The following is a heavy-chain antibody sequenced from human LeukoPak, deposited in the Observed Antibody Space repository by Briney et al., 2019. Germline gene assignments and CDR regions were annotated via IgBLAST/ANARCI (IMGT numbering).Heavy chain of an antibody. Sequence: GGSLRLSCAASGFTFSSYWMSWVRQAPGKGLEWVANIKQDGSEKYYVDSVKGRFTISRDNAKNSLYLQMNSLRAEDTAVYYCARAVRSSGWEHDAFHIWGQGTMVTVSS. V-gene: IGHV3-7*03. D-gene: IGHD6-19*01. CDR2: IKQDGSEK. CDR3: ARAVRSSGWEHDAFHI. CDR1: GFTFSSYW. J-gene: IGHJ3*02.